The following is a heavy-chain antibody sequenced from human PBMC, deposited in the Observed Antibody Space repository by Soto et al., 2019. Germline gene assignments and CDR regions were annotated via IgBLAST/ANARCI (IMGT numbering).Heavy chain of an antibody. D-gene: IGHD3-16*01. CDR1: GGSISSNNYY. CDR2: ISYSGSS. V-gene: IGHV4-39*01. J-gene: IGHJ3*02. Sequence: QLQLQESGPGLVKPSETLSLTCTVSGGSISSNNYYWGWIRQSPGKGLEWIGSISYSGSSYYNPSLKSRITLSVDTSKNHFSLNRSSVTAADTAIFYCARQGEGGRASDIRGQGTMVTVSS. CDR3: ARQGEGGRASDI.